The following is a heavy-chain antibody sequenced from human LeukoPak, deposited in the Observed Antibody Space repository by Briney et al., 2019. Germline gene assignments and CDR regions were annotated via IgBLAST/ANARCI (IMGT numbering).Heavy chain of an antibody. D-gene: IGHD5-24*01. V-gene: IGHV4-61*02. Sequence: SETLSLTCTVSGGSISSGSYYWSWIRQPAGKGLEWIGRIYTSGSTNYIPSLKSRVTISVDTSKNQFSLKLSSVTAADTAVYYCARGRDGYINLFDYWGQGTLVTVSS. CDR3: ARGRDGYINLFDY. CDR2: IYTSGST. CDR1: GGSISSGSYY. J-gene: IGHJ4*02.